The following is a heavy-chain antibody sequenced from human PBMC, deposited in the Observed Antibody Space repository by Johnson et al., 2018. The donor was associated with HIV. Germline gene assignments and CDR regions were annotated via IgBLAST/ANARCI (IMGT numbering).Heavy chain of an antibody. D-gene: IGHD3-16*01. J-gene: IGHJ3*02. V-gene: IGHV3-30-3*01. CDR2: ISYDGSNK. CDR1: GFTFSSYA. CDR3: TTEGEAFDI. Sequence: QVQLVESGGGVVQPGRSLRLSCAASGFTFSSYAMHWVRQAPGKGLEWVAVISYDGSNKYYADSVKGRLTISRDNSKNSLYLQMSSRRTEYAGVYYCTTEGEAFDIWAQGAMVNVSS.